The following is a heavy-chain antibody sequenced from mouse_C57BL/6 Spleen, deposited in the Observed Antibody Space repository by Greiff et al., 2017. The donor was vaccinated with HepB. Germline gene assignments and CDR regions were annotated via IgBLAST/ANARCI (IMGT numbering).Heavy chain of an antibody. V-gene: IGHV1-55*01. CDR3: ARRPYYYGSGYAMDY. J-gene: IGHJ4*01. CDR1: GYTFTSYW. D-gene: IGHD1-1*01. Sequence: QVQLQQSGAELVKPGASVKMSCKASGYTFTSYWITWVKQRPGQGLEWIGDICPGSGSTNYNEKFKSKATLTVDTSSSTAYMQLSSLTSEDSAVYYCARRPYYYGSGYAMDYWGQGTSVTVSS. CDR2: ICPGSGST.